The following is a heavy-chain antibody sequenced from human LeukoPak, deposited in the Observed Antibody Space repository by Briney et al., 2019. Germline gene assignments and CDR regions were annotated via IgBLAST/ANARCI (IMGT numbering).Heavy chain of an antibody. CDR3: ARDPGARNYFDP. V-gene: IGHV4-4*07. CDR1: GGSISSFY. D-gene: IGHD1-7*01. Sequence: SETLSLTCTVSGGSISSFYWSWIRQPAGKGPEWIGLIYISGSTRYNPSLKSRVTMSVDTSKNQFSLKLSSVTAADTAVYYCARDPGARNYFDPWGQGTLVTVSS. CDR2: IYISGST. J-gene: IGHJ5*02.